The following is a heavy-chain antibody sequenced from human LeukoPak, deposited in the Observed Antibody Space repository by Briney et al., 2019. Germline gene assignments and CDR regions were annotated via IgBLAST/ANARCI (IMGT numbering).Heavy chain of an antibody. CDR1: GDSITSSGYS. Sequence: SQTLSLTCAVSGDSITSSGYSWSWIRQPAGKGLEWIGRIYTSGSTNYNPSLKSRVTISVDTSKNQFSLKLSSVTAADTAVYYCARDFPHDSSGYYSVDYFDYWGQGTLVTVSS. CDR3: ARDFPHDSSGYYSVDYFDY. D-gene: IGHD3-22*01. J-gene: IGHJ4*02. V-gene: IGHV4-61*02. CDR2: IYTSGST.